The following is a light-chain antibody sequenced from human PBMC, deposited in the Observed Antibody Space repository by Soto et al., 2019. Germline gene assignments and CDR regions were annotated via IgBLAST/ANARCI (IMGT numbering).Light chain of an antibody. V-gene: IGLV1-51*01. CDR1: SSNSGNNY. CDR2: ENN. J-gene: IGLJ3*02. CDR3: GTWVSSLSVHWV. Sequence: QSVLTQPPSVSAAPGQKVSISCSGSSSNSGNNYVSWYQQLPGTAPKFLIYENNKRPSGIPDRFSGSKSGTSATLGITGLQTGDEADYYCGTWVSSLSVHWVFGGGTKLTVL.